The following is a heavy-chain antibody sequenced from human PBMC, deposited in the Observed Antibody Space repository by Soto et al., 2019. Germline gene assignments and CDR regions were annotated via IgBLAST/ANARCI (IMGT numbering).Heavy chain of an antibody. V-gene: IGHV4-34*01. CDR2: INHSGST. D-gene: IGHD2-2*01. J-gene: IGHJ6*03. CDR3: ARRRGYCSSTSCYAKGGVSLNYYYYYMDV. CDR1: GGSFSGYY. Sequence: QVQLQQWGAGLLKPSETLSLTCAVYGGSFSGYYWSWIRQPPGKGLEWIGEINHSGSTNYNPSLKSRVTISVDTSKNQFSLKLSSVTAADTAVYYCARRRGYCSSTSCYAKGGVSLNYYYYYMDVWGKGTTVTVSS.